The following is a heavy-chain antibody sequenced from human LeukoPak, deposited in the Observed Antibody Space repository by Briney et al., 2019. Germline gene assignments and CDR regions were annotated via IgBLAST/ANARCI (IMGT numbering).Heavy chain of an antibody. CDR3: ARDVVVVPAAIHYGMDV. Sequence: PSETLSLTCAVYGGSFSDYFWGWIRQPPGKGLEWIGEINHSGGTYYNPSLKSRVTISVDTSKNQFSLNPSSVTAADTAVYYCARDVVVVPAAIHYGMDVWGQGTTVTVSS. D-gene: IGHD2-2*01. J-gene: IGHJ6*02. V-gene: IGHV4-34*01. CDR1: GGSFSDYF. CDR2: INHSGGT.